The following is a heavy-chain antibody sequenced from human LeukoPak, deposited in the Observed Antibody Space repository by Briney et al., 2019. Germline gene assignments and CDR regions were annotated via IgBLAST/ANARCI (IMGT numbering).Heavy chain of an antibody. Sequence: QPGGSLRLSCAASGFTFSSYSMNWVRQAPGKGLEWVAVIWYDGSNKYYADSVKGRFTISRDNSKNTLYLQMNSLRAEDTAVYYCARGESSSWNGILVDYWGQGTLVTVSS. J-gene: IGHJ4*02. CDR1: GFTFSSYS. CDR3: ARGESSSWNGILVDY. D-gene: IGHD6-13*01. CDR2: IWYDGSNK. V-gene: IGHV3-33*08.